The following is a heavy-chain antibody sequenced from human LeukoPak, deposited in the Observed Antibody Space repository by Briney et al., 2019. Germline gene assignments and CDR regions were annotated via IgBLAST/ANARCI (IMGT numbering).Heavy chain of an antibody. CDR1: GGSISSGGYS. Sequence: SQTLSLTCAVSGGSISSGGYSWSWIRQPPGKGLEWIGYIYHSGSTYYNPSLKSRVTISVDRPKNQFSLKLSSVTAADTAVYYCARARREGGFDYWGQGTLVTVSS. J-gene: IGHJ4*02. D-gene: IGHD1-26*01. CDR3: ARARREGGFDY. CDR2: IYHSGST. V-gene: IGHV4-30-2*01.